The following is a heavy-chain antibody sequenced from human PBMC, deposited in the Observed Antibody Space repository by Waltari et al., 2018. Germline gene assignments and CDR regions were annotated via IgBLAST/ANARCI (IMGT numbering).Heavy chain of an antibody. CDR2: IYHSGST. D-gene: IGHD2-15*01. J-gene: IGHJ4*02. CDR3: AVLGYCSGGSCYSGYDY. V-gene: IGHV4-38-2*02. CDR1: GYSISSGYY. Sequence: QVQLQESGPGLVKPSETLSLTCTVSGYSISSGYYWGWIRQPPGKGLEWIGSIYHSGSTYYNPSLKSRVTISVDTSKNQFSLKLSSVTAADTAVYYCAVLGYCSGGSCYSGYDYWGQGTLVTVSS.